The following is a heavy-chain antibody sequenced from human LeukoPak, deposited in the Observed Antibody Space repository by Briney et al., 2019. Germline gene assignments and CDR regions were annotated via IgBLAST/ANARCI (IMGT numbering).Heavy chain of an antibody. Sequence: GGSLRLSCAASGFTFSGSAMHWVRQTSGKGLEWVGRIRSKANSYATAYAASVKGRFTISRDDSKNTAYLQMNSLKTEDTAVYYCTRTEVGALTGDDAFDIWGQGTMVTVSS. V-gene: IGHV3-73*01. CDR1: GFTFSGSA. D-gene: IGHD1-26*01. CDR3: TRTEVGALTGDDAFDI. J-gene: IGHJ3*02. CDR2: IRSKANSYAT.